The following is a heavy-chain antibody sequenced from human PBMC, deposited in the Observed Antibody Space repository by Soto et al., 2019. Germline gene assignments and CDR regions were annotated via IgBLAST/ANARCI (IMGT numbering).Heavy chain of an antibody. J-gene: IGHJ5*02. D-gene: IGHD3-9*01. Sequence: QITLKESGPTLVKPTLTLTLTCTFSGFSLNTSGVGVGWIRQPPGKALEWLALIFWDDDKRYSPSVKTSLTITKDTSKNQVVLTMTNMDPVDTATYYCAHRPISDVDFRFHPWGQGTLVTVS. CDR1: GFSLNTSGVG. V-gene: IGHV2-5*02. CDR2: IFWDDDK. CDR3: AHRPISDVDFRFHP.